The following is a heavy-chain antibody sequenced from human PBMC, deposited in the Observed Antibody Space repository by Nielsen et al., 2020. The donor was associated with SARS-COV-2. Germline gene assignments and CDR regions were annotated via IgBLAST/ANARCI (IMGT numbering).Heavy chain of an antibody. CDR3: AKVRLFPPSDTTMAHYFQH. D-gene: IGHD5-18*01. CDR1: GFSFSSYA. CDR2: IGTTGDKT. V-gene: IGHV3-23*01. Sequence: GGSLRLSCAASGFSFSSYAMTWVRQAPGKGLEWVSSIGTTGDKTYYSGSVKGRHTISRDNSKNTLYLQMNTLRAEDTAVYYCAKVRLFPPSDTTMAHYFQHWGPGTLVAVSS. J-gene: IGHJ1*01.